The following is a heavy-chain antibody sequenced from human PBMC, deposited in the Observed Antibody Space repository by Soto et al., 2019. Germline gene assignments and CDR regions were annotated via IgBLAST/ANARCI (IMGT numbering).Heavy chain of an antibody. CDR1: GGSISHYY. CDR3: SRPYDGDYAFDF. Sequence: SETLSLTCTVSGGSISHYYWSWIRQLPGKGLEWIGYIYNSGATNYNPSIESRVTISVDTSKNQISLKLGSVTAADTAVYYCSRPYDGDYAFDFWGQGTVVTVSS. J-gene: IGHJ3*01. D-gene: IGHD4-17*01. V-gene: IGHV4-4*09. CDR2: IYNSGAT.